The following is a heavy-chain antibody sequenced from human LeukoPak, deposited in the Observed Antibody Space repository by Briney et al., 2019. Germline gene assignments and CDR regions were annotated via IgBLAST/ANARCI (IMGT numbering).Heavy chain of an antibody. D-gene: IGHD3-9*01. V-gene: IGHV3-33*01. CDR2: IWYDGSNK. Sequence: PGRSLRLSCAASGFTFSSYGMHWVRQAPGKGLEWVAVIWYDGSNKYYADSVKGRFTIPRDNSKNTLYLQMNSLRAEDTAVYYCASCTYYDILTGYPWPIDYWGQGTLVTVSS. J-gene: IGHJ4*02. CDR1: GFTFSSYG. CDR3: ASCTYYDILTGYPWPIDY.